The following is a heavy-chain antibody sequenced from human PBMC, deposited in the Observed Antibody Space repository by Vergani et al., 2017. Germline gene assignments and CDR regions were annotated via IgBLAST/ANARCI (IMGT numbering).Heavy chain of an antibody. Sequence: EVQLLESGGGLVQPGGSLRLSCAASGFTFSSYAMSWVRQAPGKGLEWVSVISGSGGSTYYADSVKGRFTISRDNSKNTLYLQMNSRRAEDTAVYYCASHEGSDYGDYVRWGWGVRGVEGYFDYWGQGTLVTVSA. CDR3: ASHEGSDYGDYVRWGWGVRGVEGYFDY. CDR2: ISGSGGST. J-gene: IGHJ4*02. V-gene: IGHV3-23*01. D-gene: IGHD4-17*01. CDR1: GFTFSSYA.